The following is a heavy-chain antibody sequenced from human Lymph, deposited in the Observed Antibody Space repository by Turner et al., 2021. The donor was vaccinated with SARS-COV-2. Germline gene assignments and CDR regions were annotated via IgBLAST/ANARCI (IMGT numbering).Heavy chain of an antibody. Sequence: EVQLLESRGGLVQPGGSLRLSCAASRFTFSSYAMSWVRQAPVKGLEWVSTISGSGGSTYYADSVKGRFTISRDNSKNTLYLQMNSLRAEDTAVFYCAKNEMAMIVVVITLFDYWGQGTLVTVSS. CDR2: ISGSGGST. CDR1: RFTFSSYA. D-gene: IGHD3-22*01. CDR3: AKNEMAMIVVVITLFDY. J-gene: IGHJ4*02. V-gene: IGHV3-23*01.